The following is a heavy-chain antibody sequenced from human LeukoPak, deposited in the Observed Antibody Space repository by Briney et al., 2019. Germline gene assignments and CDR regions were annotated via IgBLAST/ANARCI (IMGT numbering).Heavy chain of an antibody. J-gene: IGHJ3*02. V-gene: IGHV1-69*13. CDR1: GYTFTSYT. CDR2: IIPIFGTA. Sequence: ASVKVSCKASGYTFTSYTINWVRQAPGQGLEWMGGIIPIFGTANYAQKFQGRVTITADESTSTAYMELSSLRSEDTAVYYCARDRRGATNYAFDIWGQGTMVTVSS. CDR3: ARDRRGATNYAFDI. D-gene: IGHD1-26*01.